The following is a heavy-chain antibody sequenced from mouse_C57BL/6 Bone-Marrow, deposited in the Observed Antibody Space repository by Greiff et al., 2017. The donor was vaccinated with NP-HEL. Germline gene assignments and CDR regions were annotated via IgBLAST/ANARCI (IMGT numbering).Heavy chain of an antibody. CDR1: GFTFSDYY. V-gene: IGHV5-12*01. CDR3: ARAYYYGSSSWYFEV. CDR2: ISNGGGST. Sequence: EVQRVESGGGLVQPGGSLKLSCAASGFTFSDYYMYWVRQTPEKRLEWVAYISNGGGSTYYPDTVKGRFTISRDNAKNTLYLQMSRLKSEDTAMDYCARAYYYGSSSWYFEVWGTGTTVTVSS. D-gene: IGHD1-1*01. J-gene: IGHJ1*03.